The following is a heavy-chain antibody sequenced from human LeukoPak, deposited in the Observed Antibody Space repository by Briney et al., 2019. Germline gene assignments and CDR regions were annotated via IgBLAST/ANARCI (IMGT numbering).Heavy chain of an antibody. J-gene: IGHJ5*02. CDR2: IFYSGST. V-gene: IGHV4-59*01. Sequence: SETLSLTCTVSGGSISSYYWSWIRQPPGKGPEWIGYIFYSGSTNYNPSLKSRVTISVDTSKNQFSLKLYSVTAADTAVYYCAREGYCSGGTCSNWFDPWGQGTLVTVSS. CDR3: AREGYCSGGTCSNWFDP. D-gene: IGHD2-15*01. CDR1: GGSISSYY.